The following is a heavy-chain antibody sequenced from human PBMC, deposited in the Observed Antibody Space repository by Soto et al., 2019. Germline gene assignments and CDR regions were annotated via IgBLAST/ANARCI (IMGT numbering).Heavy chain of an antibody. CDR3: ARDLGGNGGYYYYGMDG. CDR2: INPNSGGT. V-gene: IGHV1-2*02. J-gene: IGHJ6*02. D-gene: IGHD2-15*01. Sequence: ASVKVSCKASGYTFTGYYMHWVRQAPGQGLEWMGWINPNSGGTNYAQKFQGRVTMTRDTSISTAYMELSRLRSDDTAVYYCARDLGGNGGYYYYGMDGWGQGTTVTVSS. CDR1: GYTFTGYY.